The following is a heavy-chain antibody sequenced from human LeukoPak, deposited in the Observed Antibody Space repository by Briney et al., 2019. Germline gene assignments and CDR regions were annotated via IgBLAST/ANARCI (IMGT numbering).Heavy chain of an antibody. V-gene: IGHV3-53*01. D-gene: IGHD3-22*01. Sequence: PGGSLRLSCAASGFTFSSNYMSWVRQAPGKGLEWVSVIYSGGSTYYADSVKGRFTISRDNSKNTLYLQMNSLRAEDTAVYYCARGKHDSSGYYYNGIDYWGQGTLVTVSS. J-gene: IGHJ4*02. CDR3: ARGKHDSSGYYYNGIDY. CDR1: GFTFSSNY. CDR2: IYSGGST.